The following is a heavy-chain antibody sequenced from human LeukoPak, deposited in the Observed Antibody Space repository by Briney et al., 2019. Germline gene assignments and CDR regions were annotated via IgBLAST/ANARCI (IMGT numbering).Heavy chain of an antibody. CDR1: GFTFSSYG. CDR2: ISGSGGST. Sequence: GGTLRLSCAASGFTFSSYGMSWVRQAPGKGLEWVSAISGSGGSTYYADSVKGRFTISRDNSKNTLYLQMNSLRAEDTAVYYCAKDKWLNDFDYWGQGTLVTVSS. J-gene: IGHJ4*02. D-gene: IGHD3-22*01. V-gene: IGHV3-23*01. CDR3: AKDKWLNDFDY.